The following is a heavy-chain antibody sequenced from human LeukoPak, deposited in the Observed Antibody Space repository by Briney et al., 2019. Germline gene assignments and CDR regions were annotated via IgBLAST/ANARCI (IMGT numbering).Heavy chain of an antibody. D-gene: IGHD3-22*01. CDR2: IIPIFGTA. Sequence: SVKVSCKASGGTFSSYAISWVRQAPGQGVEWMGGIIPIFGTANYAQKFQGRGTITADESTSTAYMELSSLISEDTAVYYCARSGDSSGFYFLLSWYWGQGTLVTVSS. J-gene: IGHJ4*02. CDR1: GGTFSSYA. V-gene: IGHV1-69*13. CDR3: ARSGDSSGFYFLLSWY.